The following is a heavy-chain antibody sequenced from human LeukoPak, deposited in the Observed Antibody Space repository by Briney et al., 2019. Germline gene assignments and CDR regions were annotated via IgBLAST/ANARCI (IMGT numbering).Heavy chain of an antibody. Sequence: GRSLRLSCAASGFTFDDYAMQWVRQAPGKGLEGVSGISWNSGSIGYADSVKGRFTISRDNAKNSLYLQMNSLRAEDTALYYCAKGVEWELLPSSFDYWGQGTLVTVSS. J-gene: IGHJ4*02. V-gene: IGHV3-9*01. CDR2: ISWNSGSI. CDR1: GFTFDDYA. CDR3: AKGVEWELLPSSFDY. D-gene: IGHD1-26*01.